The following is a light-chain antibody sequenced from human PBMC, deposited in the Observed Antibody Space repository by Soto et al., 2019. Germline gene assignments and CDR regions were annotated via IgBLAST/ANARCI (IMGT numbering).Light chain of an antibody. V-gene: IGKV3-15*01. CDR2: GAS. CDR1: QSISSN. CDR3: QQYNSYPWT. J-gene: IGKJ1*01. Sequence: RTRSPPTVSKSSGEGGAGSWWASQSISSNLAWYQQKPGQAPRLLTYGASTRATGIPARCSGSGSGTEFTLPVSRLQPDDLATYYFQQYNSYPWTIGQGTQLDIK.